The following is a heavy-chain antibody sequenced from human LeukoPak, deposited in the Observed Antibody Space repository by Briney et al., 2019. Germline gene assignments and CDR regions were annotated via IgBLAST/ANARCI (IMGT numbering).Heavy chain of an antibody. V-gene: IGHV4-34*01. D-gene: IGHD3-3*01. Sequence: SETLFLTCAVYGGSFSGYYWSWIRQPPGKGLEWIGEINHSGSTNYNPSLKSRVTISVDTSKNQFSLKLSSVTAADTAVYYCARRVRYYDFWSGYYPHFDYWGQGTLVTVSS. J-gene: IGHJ4*02. CDR2: INHSGST. CDR3: ARRVRYYDFWSGYYPHFDY. CDR1: GGSFSGYY.